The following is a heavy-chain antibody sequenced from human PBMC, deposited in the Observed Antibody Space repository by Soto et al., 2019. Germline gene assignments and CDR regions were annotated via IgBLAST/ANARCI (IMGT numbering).Heavy chain of an antibody. V-gene: IGHV4-59*08. D-gene: IGHD5-18*01. CDR3: ARQRSRRGYSYGHNYGMDV. Sequence: QVQLQESGPGLVKPSETLSLTCTVSGGSISSYYWSWIRQPPGKGLEWIGYIYYSGSTNYNPSLNSRPTISVATSKNQFPLKLSCVNAEDTAVYYCARQRSRRGYSYGHNYGMDVWGQGTTVTVSS. CDR1: GGSISSYY. CDR2: IYYSGST. J-gene: IGHJ6*02.